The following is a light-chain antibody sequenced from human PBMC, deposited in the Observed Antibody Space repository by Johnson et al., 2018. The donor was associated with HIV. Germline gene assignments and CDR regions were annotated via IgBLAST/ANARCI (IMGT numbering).Light chain of an antibody. CDR2: DNN. J-gene: IGLJ1*01. V-gene: IGLV1-51*01. Sequence: QSVLTQPPSVSAAPGQKVTISCSGSSSNIGNNSVSWYQQVPGTAPKLLIYDNNRRPSGIPDRFSGSKSGTSSTLGITGLQTGDEADYYCGTWDSSRRTAFFGTGTKVTVL. CDR3: GTWDSSRRTAF. CDR1: SSNIGNNS.